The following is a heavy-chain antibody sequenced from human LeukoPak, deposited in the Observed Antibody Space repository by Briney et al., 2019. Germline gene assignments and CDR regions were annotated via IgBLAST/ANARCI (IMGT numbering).Heavy chain of an antibody. Sequence: ASVKVSCKASGYTFTTYYIHWVRQAPGQGLEWMGIINPTGGSTTYAQKVQGRVTMTRDTSTSTVYMQLNSLRAEDTAVYYCALYRSTWYWGQGTLFTVSS. J-gene: IGHJ4*02. CDR2: INPTGGST. CDR3: ALYRSTWY. V-gene: IGHV1-46*01. CDR1: GYTFTTYY. D-gene: IGHD6-13*01.